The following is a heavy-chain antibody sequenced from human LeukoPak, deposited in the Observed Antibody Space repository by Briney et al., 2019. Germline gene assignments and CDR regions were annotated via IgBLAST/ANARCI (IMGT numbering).Heavy chain of an antibody. V-gene: IGHV4-4*07. CDR1: GGSISSYY. D-gene: IGHD6-19*01. Sequence: SETLSLTCTVSGGSISSYYWSWIRQPPGKGLEWIGHIYTSGNTNYNPSLKSRVTMSGDTSKNQFSLKLSSVTAADTAVYYCARLPRGGPAIAVVDYWGQGTLVTVSS. CDR2: IYTSGNT. J-gene: IGHJ4*02. CDR3: ARLPRGGPAIAVVDY.